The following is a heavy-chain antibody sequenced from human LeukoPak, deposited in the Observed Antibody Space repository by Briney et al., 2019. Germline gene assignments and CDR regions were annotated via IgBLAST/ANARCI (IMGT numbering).Heavy chain of an antibody. CDR1: GFTFSSYG. CDR3: ARDHTTTGYLDP. Sequence: AGGSLRLSCAASGFTFSSYGMHWVRQAPGKGLEWVAFIRYDGSNKYYADSVKGRFTISRDNSKNTLYLQMNSLRAEDTAVYYCARDHTTTGYLDPWGQGTLVTVSS. V-gene: IGHV3-30*02. D-gene: IGHD4-11*01. J-gene: IGHJ5*02. CDR2: IRYDGSNK.